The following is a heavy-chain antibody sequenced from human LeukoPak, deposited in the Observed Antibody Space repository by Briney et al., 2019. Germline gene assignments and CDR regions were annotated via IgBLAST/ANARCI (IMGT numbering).Heavy chain of an antibody. V-gene: IGHV4-59*12. CDR1: GGSISSYY. J-gene: IGHJ1*01. CDR2: IYHSGST. Sequence: SETLSLTCTVSGGSISSYYWSWIRQPPGKGLEWIGEIYHSGSTKYNPSLKSRVTMSIDKSKNQFSLNLSFVTAADTAVYYCARAPDGVVEYFQYWGQGTLVTVSS. D-gene: IGHD2-15*01. CDR3: ARAPDGVVEYFQY.